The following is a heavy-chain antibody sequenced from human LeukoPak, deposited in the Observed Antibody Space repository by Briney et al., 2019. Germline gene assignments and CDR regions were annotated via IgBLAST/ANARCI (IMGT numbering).Heavy chain of an antibody. Sequence: SETLSLTCTVSGGSISSSSYYWGWIRQPPGKGLEWIGSIYYSGSTYYNPSLKSRVTISVDTSKNQFSLKLSSATAADTAVYYCARQINGYYGDYGTWGQGTLVTVSS. CDR1: GGSISSSSYY. V-gene: IGHV4-39*01. CDR2: IYYSGST. J-gene: IGHJ4*02. D-gene: IGHD4-17*01. CDR3: ARQINGYYGDYGT.